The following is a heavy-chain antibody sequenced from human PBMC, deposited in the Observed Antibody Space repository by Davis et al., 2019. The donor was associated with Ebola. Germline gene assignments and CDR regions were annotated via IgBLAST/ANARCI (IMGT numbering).Heavy chain of an antibody. Sequence: AASVKVSCKASGYTFTSYAMHWVRQAPGQRLEWMGWINARNGNTKYSQKFQGRVTITRDTSASTAYMELSSLRPEDTAVYYCAGGAWLALDYWGQGTLVTVSS. CDR2: INARNGNT. V-gene: IGHV1-3*01. CDR3: AGGAWLALDY. J-gene: IGHJ4*02. CDR1: GYTFTSYA. D-gene: IGHD6-19*01.